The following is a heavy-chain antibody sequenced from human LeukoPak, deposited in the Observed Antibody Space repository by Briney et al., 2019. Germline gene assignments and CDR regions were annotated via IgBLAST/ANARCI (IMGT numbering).Heavy chain of an antibody. CDR1: GFSLSTSRVG. CDR2: IYWDDDK. Sequence: ESGPTLVKPTQTLTLTRTFSGFSLSTSRVGVGWTRQPPGNALEWLALIYWDDDKRYSPSLKSRLTITKDTSKNQVVLTMTNMDPVDTATYYCAHSGPELLWFGEFLTFDPWGQGTLVTVSS. D-gene: IGHD3-10*01. V-gene: IGHV2-5*02. CDR3: AHSGPELLWFGEFLTFDP. J-gene: IGHJ5*02.